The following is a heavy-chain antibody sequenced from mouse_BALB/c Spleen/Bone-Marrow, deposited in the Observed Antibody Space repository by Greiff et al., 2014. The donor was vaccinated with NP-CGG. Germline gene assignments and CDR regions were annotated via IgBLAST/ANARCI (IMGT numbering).Heavy chain of an antibody. V-gene: IGHV1-67*01. CDR2: ISTYSGNT. CDR1: GYTFTDYA. Sequence: LVESGPELVRPGVSMKISCKGSGYTFTDYAMHWVKQSHAKSLEWIGVISTYSGNTNYNQKFKGKATMTVDKSSSTAYMELARLTSEDSAIYYCARGIYYDSTWFAYWGQGTLVTVSA. J-gene: IGHJ3*01. CDR3: ARGIYYDSTWFAY. D-gene: IGHD2-4*01.